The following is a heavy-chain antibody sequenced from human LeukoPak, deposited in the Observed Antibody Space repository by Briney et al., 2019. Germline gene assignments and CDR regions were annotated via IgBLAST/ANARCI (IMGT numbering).Heavy chain of an antibody. CDR2: IIPIFGTA. J-gene: IGHJ4*02. V-gene: IGHV1-69*13. Sequence: SVKVSCKASGGTFSSYAISWARQAPGQGLEWMGGIIPIFGTANYAQKFKGRVTITADESTSAAYMELSSLRSEDTAVYHCARFSRQQQPPDYWGQGPLVPVS. CDR1: GGTFSSYA. CDR3: ARFSRQQQPPDY. D-gene: IGHD1/OR15-1a*01.